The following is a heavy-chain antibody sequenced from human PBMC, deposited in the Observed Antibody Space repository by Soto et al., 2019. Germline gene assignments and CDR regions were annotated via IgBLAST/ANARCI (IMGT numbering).Heavy chain of an antibody. J-gene: IGHJ3*02. CDR3: ATNHDVLNSSGWSTYAFDI. CDR2: INPNSGGT. V-gene: IGHV1-2*04. D-gene: IGHD6-19*01. CDR1: GGGNLRDYR. Sequence: GASVKVSCKASGGGNLRDYRTTWVRQAPGQGLERMGWINPNSGGTNYAQKFQGWVTMTRDTSISTAYMELSRLRSDDTAVYYCATNHDVLNSSGWSTYAFDIWGQGTMVTVSS.